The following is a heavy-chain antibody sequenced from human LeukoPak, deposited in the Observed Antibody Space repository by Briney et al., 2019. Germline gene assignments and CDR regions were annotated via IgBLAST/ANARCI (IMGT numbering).Heavy chain of an antibody. CDR1: GGSISSSSYP. J-gene: IGHJ4*02. V-gene: IGHV4-39*01. CDR3: ARLRFDFWSGYTHPYFDY. CDR2: IYYSGTT. D-gene: IGHD3-3*01. Sequence: KPSETLSLTCTVSGGSISSSSYPWGWIRQPPGKGLEWIGSIYYSGTTYYNPSLKSRVTISVDTSKIQFSLKLSSVAATDTAVYFCARLRFDFWSGYTHPYFDYWGQGTLVTVSS.